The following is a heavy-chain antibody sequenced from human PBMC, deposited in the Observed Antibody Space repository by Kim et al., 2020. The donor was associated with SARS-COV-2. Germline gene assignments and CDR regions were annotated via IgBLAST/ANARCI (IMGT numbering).Heavy chain of an antibody. D-gene: IGHD2-2*03. CDR2: I. V-gene: IGHV3-48*02. J-gene: IGHJ2*01. Sequence: ISYAATVKSRITISSDKTKNSLYLQMNSLGDEDTAVYYCARDGSYWYFDLWGRGTLVTVSA. CDR3: ARDGSYWYFDL.